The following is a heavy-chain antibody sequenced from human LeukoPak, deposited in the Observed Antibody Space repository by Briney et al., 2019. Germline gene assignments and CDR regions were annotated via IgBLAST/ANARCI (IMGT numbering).Heavy chain of an antibody. CDR2: IQENGRGK. CDR3: ARDAGGGFDY. V-gene: IGHV3-7*01. J-gene: IGHJ4*02. Sequence: GGSLRPSCVASGFTFSRYWMVWVRQAPGKGLEWVASIQENGRGKYYLDSVKGRFSISKDNAKSSVSLQMNSLGVGDMAVYYCARDAGGGFDYWGQGTRVTVSS. D-gene: IGHD2-8*02. CDR1: GFTFSRYW.